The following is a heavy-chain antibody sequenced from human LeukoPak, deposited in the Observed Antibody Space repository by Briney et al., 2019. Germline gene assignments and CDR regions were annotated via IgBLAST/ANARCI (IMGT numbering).Heavy chain of an antibody. CDR2: IYYSGST. J-gene: IGHJ6*02. Sequence: SETLSLTCTVSGGSVSSGSYYWSWIRQPPGKGLEWIGYIYYSGSTNYNPSLKSRVTISVDTSKNQFSLKLSSVTAADTAVYYCARGIPIVVVTAIRSYCYGMDVWGQGTTVTVSS. CDR1: GGSVSSGSYY. D-gene: IGHD2-21*02. V-gene: IGHV4-61*01. CDR3: ARGIPIVVVTAIRSYCYGMDV.